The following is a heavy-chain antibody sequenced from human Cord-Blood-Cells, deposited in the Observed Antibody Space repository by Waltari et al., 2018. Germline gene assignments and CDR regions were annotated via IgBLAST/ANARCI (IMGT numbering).Heavy chain of an antibody. CDR2: ISYDGSNK. CDR1: GFPSRSYG. CDR3: AKDQTGTLDY. Sequence: QVQLVESGGGVVQPGRCLRLSCAAPGFPSRSYGMHWVRQAPGKGLEWVAVISYDGSNKYYADSVKGRFTISRDNSKNTLYLQMNSLRAEDTAVYYCAKDQTGTLDYWGQGTLVTVSS. D-gene: IGHD1-1*01. V-gene: IGHV3-30*18. J-gene: IGHJ4*02.